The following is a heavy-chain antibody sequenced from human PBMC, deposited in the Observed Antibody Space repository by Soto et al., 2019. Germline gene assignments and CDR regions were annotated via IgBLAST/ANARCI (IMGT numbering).Heavy chain of an antibody. J-gene: IGHJ6*02. CDR1: GGSISSSSYY. CDR3: ARRDVDHYYGLAV. V-gene: IGHV4-39*01. CDR2: IYYSGST. Sequence: PSGTLSLTCTVSGGSISSSSYYCGWIRQPPGKGLEWIGSIYYSGSTYYNPSLKSRVTISVDTSKNQFSLKLSSVTAADTAVYYCARRDVDHYYGLAVRGQRTTVLVSS.